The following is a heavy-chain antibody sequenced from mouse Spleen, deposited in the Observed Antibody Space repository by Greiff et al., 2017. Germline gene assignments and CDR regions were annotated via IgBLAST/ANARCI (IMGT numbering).Heavy chain of an antibody. J-gene: IGHJ1*01. V-gene: IGHV5-9-3*01. Sequence: EVQGVESGGGLVKLGGSLKLSCAASGFTFSSYAMSWVRQTPEKRLEWVATISSGGGNTYYPDSVKGRFTISRDNAKNTLYLQMSSLKSEDTAMYYCARAYGSSYDWYFDVWGAGTTVTVSS. CDR1: GFTFSSYA. D-gene: IGHD1-1*01. CDR2: ISSGGGNT. CDR3: ARAYGSSYDWYFDV.